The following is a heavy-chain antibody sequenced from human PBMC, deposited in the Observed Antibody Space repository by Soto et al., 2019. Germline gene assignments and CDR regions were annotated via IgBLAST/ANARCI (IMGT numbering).Heavy chain of an antibody. J-gene: IGHJ6*02. V-gene: IGHV3-11*01. CDR2: ISGDGGSTL. CDR1: GFTFSDHY. CDR3: ARDRQPSSYIGLDV. D-gene: IGHD4-4*01. Sequence: QVQVVESGGGLVYPGGSLRLSCEASGFTFSDHYMSWVRQPPGKGLEWISHISGDGGSTLAYADSVKGRFTISRDNAKNSLYLQMNSLRAEDTAVYYCARDRQPSSYIGLDVWGQGTTVTVSS.